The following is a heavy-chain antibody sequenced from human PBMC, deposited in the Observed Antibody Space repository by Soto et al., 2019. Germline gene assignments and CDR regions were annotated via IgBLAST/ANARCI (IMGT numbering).Heavy chain of an antibody. CDR3: AKDRYCSGGTCSGGMDV. CDR2: ISFDGSNK. V-gene: IGHV3-30*18. J-gene: IGHJ6*02. CDR1: GFTFSSYG. Sequence: PGGSLRLSCAASGFTFSSYGIHWVRQAPGKGLEWVAVISFDGSNKYYADSVKGRFTISRDNSKNTLHLQMNSLRAEDTAVYYCAKDRYCSGGTCSGGMDVWGQGTTVTVSS. D-gene: IGHD2-15*01.